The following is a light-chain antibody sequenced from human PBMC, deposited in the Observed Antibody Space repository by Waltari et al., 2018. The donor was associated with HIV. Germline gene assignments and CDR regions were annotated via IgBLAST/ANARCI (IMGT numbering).Light chain of an antibody. Sequence: RVMTQSPATLSVSPGESATLSCRASQSGATNIAWYQQTPRQAPRLLICAASTRATGVPARFSCSGYGTEFTLTITSLQSEDVAVYYCQQYNNSPPWSFGQGTKVEI. J-gene: IGKJ1*01. CDR3: QQYNNSPPWS. CDR1: QSGATN. CDR2: AAS. V-gene: IGKV3-15*01.